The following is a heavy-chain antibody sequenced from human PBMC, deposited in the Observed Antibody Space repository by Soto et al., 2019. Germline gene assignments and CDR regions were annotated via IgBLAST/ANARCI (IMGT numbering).Heavy chain of an antibody. CDR1: GYTFTSYG. J-gene: IGHJ5*02. Sequence: ASVKVSCKASGYTFTSYGISWVRQAPGQGLEWMGWISAYNGNTNYAQKLQGRVTITKDTSKNQVVLTMTNMDPVDTGTYYCAHNLVAGTSWFDPWGQGTLVTVSS. D-gene: IGHD6-19*01. V-gene: IGHV1-18*01. CDR3: AHNLVAGTSWFDP. CDR2: ISAYNGNT.